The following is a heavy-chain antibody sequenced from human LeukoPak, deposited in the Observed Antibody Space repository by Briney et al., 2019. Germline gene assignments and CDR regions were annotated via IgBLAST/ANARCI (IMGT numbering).Heavy chain of an antibody. D-gene: IGHD1-1*01. CDR1: GYTFSNYW. Sequence: GESLQISSKASGYTFSNYWIGWVRPMPGKGVEWMGVIFPGDSDARYSPSFQGQVTISADRSISTAYLQWSSLKSSDTAMYYCARRTSSQYDYWGQGTLVTVSS. CDR3: ARRTSSQYDY. J-gene: IGHJ4*02. V-gene: IGHV5-51*01. CDR2: IFPGDSDA.